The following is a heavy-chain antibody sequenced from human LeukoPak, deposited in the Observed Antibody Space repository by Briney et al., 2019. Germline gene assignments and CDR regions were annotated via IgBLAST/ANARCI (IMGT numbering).Heavy chain of an antibody. D-gene: IGHD5-24*01. V-gene: IGHV3-23*01. CDR2: TSGSGGNT. Sequence: GGSLRLSCAASGFTFDNYGLSWDRQAPGKGLEWVSATSGSGGNTYYAGSVKGRFTISRDISMNKLYLQMNTLRVEDTAVYYCAKGPKLGDGFHCDSWGQGTLVTVSS. CDR3: AKGPKLGDGFHCDS. J-gene: IGHJ4*02. CDR1: GFTFDNYG.